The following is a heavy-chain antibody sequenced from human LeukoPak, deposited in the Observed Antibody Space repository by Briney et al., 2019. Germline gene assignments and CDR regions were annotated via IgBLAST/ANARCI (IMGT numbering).Heavy chain of an antibody. Sequence: GGSLRLSCAASGFTISGYNMHWVRQAPGKGLEWISYISSSGATIYYADSVKGRFTISRDNAKNSLYLQMNTLRAEDTALYYCATWSTIAWQDFDYWGQGTLVTVAS. CDR2: ISSSGATI. J-gene: IGHJ4*02. CDR3: ATWSTIAWQDFDY. D-gene: IGHD2/OR15-2a*01. CDR1: GFTISGYN. V-gene: IGHV3-48*04.